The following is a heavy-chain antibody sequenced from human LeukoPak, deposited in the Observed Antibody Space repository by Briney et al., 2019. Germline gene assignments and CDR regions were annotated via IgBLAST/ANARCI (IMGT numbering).Heavy chain of an antibody. V-gene: IGHV1-69*13. CDR1: GGTFSSYA. CDR3: ARVAIFGVVSRPDDYYYYMDV. D-gene: IGHD3-3*01. CDR2: IIPIFGTA. J-gene: IGHJ6*03. Sequence: SVKVSCKASGGTFSSYAISWVRQAPGQGLEWMGGIIPIFGTANYAQKFQGRVTITADESTSTAYMELSSLRSEDTAVYYCARVAIFGVVSRPDDYYYYMDVWGKGTTVTVSS.